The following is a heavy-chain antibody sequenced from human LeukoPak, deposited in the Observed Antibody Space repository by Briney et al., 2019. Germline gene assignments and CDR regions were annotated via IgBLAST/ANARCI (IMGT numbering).Heavy chain of an antibody. CDR3: ASLTVTTRYYYYYGMDV. D-gene: IGHD4-17*01. V-gene: IGHV4-39*07. Sequence: KPSETLSLTCTVSGGSISSGGYSWSWIRQPPGKGLEWIGEINHSGSTNYNPSLKSRVTISVDTSKNQFSLKLSSVTAADTAVYYCASLTVTTRYYYYYGMDVWGQGTTVTVSS. J-gene: IGHJ6*02. CDR2: INHSGST. CDR1: GGSISSGGYS.